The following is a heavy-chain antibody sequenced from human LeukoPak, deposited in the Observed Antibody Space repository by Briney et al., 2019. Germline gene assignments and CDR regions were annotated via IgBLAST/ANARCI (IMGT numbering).Heavy chain of an antibody. CDR3: AKDRGYSSSWYEVY. V-gene: IGHV3-23*01. D-gene: IGHD6-13*01. Sequence: HAGGSLRLSCAASGFTFDDYGMSWVRQAPGKGLEWVSAISGSGGSTYYADSVKGRFTISRDNSKNTLYLQMNSLRAEDTAVYYCAKDRGYSSSWYEVYWGQGTLVTVPS. J-gene: IGHJ4*02. CDR2: ISGSGGST. CDR1: GFTFDDYG.